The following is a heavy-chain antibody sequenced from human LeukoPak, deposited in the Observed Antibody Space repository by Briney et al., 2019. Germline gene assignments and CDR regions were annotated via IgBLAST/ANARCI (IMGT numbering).Heavy chain of an antibody. V-gene: IGHV4-39*01. CDR1: GGSISSSSYY. CDR3: ARLVGTASYYCDY. D-gene: IGHD6-19*01. J-gene: IGHJ4*02. CDR2: IYYSGST. Sequence: SETLSLTCTVSGGSISSSSYYWAWIRQPPGKGLEWIGSIYYSGSTYHNPPPKSRVTISVDTSKNQFSLKLSSVTAADTAVYYCARLVGTASYYCDYWGQGTLVTVSS.